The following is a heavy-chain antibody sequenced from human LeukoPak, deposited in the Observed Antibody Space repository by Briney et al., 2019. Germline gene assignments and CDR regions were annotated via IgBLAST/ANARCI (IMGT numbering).Heavy chain of an antibody. CDR1: GGSISSYY. CDR2: IYYSGST. D-gene: IGHD1-26*01. J-gene: IGHJ4*02. V-gene: IGHV4-59*08. Sequence: SETLSLTCTVSGGSISSYYWSWIRQPPGKGLEWIGYIYYSGSTNYNPSLKSRVTISVDTSKNQFSLKLSSVTAADTAVYYCASVYSGSYYDYWGQGTLVTVSS. CDR3: ASVYSGSYYDY.